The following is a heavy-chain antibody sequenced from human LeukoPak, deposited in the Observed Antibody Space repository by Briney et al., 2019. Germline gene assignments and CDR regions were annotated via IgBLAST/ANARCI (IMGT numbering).Heavy chain of an antibody. D-gene: IGHD3-10*01. J-gene: IGHJ4*02. CDR3: ARVVRMVRGAQYYFDY. V-gene: IGHV3-15*01. CDR2: IKSKTDGGTT. CDR1: GFTFSSAW. Sequence: GGSLRLSCAASGFTFSSAWMSWVRQAPGKGLEWVGRIKSKTDGGTTDYAAPVKGRFTISRDDSKNTLYLQMNSLKTEDTAVYYCARVVRMVRGAQYYFDYWGQGTLVTVSS.